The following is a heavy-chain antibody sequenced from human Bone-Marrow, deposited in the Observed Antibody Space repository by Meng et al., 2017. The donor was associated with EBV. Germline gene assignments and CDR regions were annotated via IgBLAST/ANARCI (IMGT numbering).Heavy chain of an antibody. CDR2: ISGSGGST. Sequence: EVAVWGSGGGLVQPGGSRTLSCAAFVFTFSCYAMSWVRQAPGKGLEWVSAISGSGGSTSYADSVKCRFTFSRDNYKNTLYLQMNSLRAEDTAVYYCAILELDDYWGQGTLVTVSS. CDR3: AILELDDY. V-gene: IGHV3-23*01. CDR1: VFTFSCYA. J-gene: IGHJ4*02. D-gene: IGHD1-26*01.